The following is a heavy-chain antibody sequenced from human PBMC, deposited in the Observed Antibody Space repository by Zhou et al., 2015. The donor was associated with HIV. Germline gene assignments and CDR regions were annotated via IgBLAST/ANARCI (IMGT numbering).Heavy chain of an antibody. V-gene: IGHV1-69*01. CDR1: GGTFSSYA. CDR3: ARDGSGSYYNENYYYGMDV. D-gene: IGHD3-10*01. CDR2: IIPIFGTA. Sequence: QVQLVQSGAEVKKPGSSVKVSCKASGGTFSSYAISWVRQAPGQGLEWMGGIIPIFGTANYAQKFQGRVTITADESTSTAYMELSSLRSEDTAVYYCARDGSGSYYNENYYYGMDVWGQGTTVNRLL. J-gene: IGHJ6*02.